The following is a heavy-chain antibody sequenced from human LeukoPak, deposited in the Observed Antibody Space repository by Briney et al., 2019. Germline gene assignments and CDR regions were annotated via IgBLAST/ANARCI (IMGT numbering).Heavy chain of an antibody. CDR3: ARDPYNTILYRLAH. CDR2: ISADGQVT. CDR1: GLAFGTYA. V-gene: IGHV3-23*01. Sequence: PGGSLRPSCAGSGLAFGTYAISWVRQAPGMGLEWVSSISADGQVTYYADSVEGRFTVSRDNSKSTLYLQLNSLRAEDTATYYCARDPYNTILYRLAHWGQGTLVTVSS. J-gene: IGHJ4*02. D-gene: IGHD3-10*01.